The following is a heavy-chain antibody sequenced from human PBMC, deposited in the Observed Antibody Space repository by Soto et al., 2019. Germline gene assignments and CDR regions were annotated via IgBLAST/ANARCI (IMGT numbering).Heavy chain of an antibody. CDR3: ARGGVSARAFDY. Sequence: GESLKISCKGSGYNFAGYWIAWVRQMPGKGLELMGIIYPSDSDTRYRPSFQGQVTISADKSISSAYLQWSSLRASDTAMYYCARGGVSARAFDYWGQGTPVTVSS. D-gene: IGHD6-6*01. J-gene: IGHJ4*02. CDR2: IYPSDSDT. CDR1: GYNFAGYW. V-gene: IGHV5-51*01.